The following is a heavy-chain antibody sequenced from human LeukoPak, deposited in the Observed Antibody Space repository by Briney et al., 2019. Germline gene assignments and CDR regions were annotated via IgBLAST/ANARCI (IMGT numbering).Heavy chain of an antibody. CDR1: GYTFTSYG. V-gene: IGHV1-18*01. J-gene: IGHJ4*02. CDR3: ARDTSALYGSGSYYSY. D-gene: IGHD3-10*01. CDR2: ISAYNGNT. Sequence: ASVKVSCKASGYTFTSYGISWVRQAPGQGLEWMGWISAYNGNTNYAQKLQGRVTMTTDTSTSTAYMELRSLRSDDTAVYYCARDTSALYGSGSYYSYWGQGTLVTVSS.